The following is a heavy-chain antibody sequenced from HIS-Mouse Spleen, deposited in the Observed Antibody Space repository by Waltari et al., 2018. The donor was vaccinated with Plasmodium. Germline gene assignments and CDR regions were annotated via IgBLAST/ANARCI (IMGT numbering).Heavy chain of an antibody. CDR3: ASSWYWYFDL. CDR2: IKQDGSEK. CDR1: GFTFSSYW. V-gene: IGHV3-7*01. Sequence: EVQLVESGAGLVQPGGSLRLPCEAAGFTFSSYWMSWVRQAPGKGLEWVANIKQDGSEKYYVDSVKGRFTISRDNAKNSLYLQMNSLRAEDTAVYYCASSWYWYFDLWGRGTLVTVSS. D-gene: IGHD6-13*01. J-gene: IGHJ2*01.